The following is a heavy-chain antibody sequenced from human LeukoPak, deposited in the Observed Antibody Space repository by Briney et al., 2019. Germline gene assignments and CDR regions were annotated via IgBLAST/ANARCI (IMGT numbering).Heavy chain of an antibody. CDR3: ARGDCTSTTCYSDY. Sequence: GESLKISCQASGYTFTTYWIGWVRQMPGKGLEWMGIIYPSDSDTKYSPSFQGQVTISADKSIRTAYLQWSSLKASDSAMYYCARGDCTSTTCYSDYWGQGTLVTVSS. CDR2: IYPSDSDT. CDR1: GYTFTTYW. D-gene: IGHD2-2*01. J-gene: IGHJ4*02. V-gene: IGHV5-51*01.